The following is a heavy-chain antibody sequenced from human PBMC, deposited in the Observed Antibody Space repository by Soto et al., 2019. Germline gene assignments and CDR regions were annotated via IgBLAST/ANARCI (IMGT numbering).Heavy chain of an antibody. CDR1: GFTFSSYG. CDR2: IWYDGSNK. D-gene: IGHD2-15*01. J-gene: IGHJ6*02. Sequence: PGGSLRLSCAASGFTFSSYGMHWVRQAPGKGLEWVAVIWYDGSNKYYADFVKGRFTISRDNSKNTLYLQMNSLRAEDTAVYYCARDVGYCSGGSCFSHADVWGQGTTVTVSS. CDR3: ARDVGYCSGGSCFSHADV. V-gene: IGHV3-33*01.